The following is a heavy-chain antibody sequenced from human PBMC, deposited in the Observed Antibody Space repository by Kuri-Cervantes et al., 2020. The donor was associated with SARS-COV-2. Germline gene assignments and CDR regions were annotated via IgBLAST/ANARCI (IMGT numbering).Heavy chain of an antibody. CDR3: AKDLVVVPAANVFELQGMDV. D-gene: IGHD2-2*01. CDR2: ISGSGGST. CDR1: GFTFSSYA. J-gene: IGHJ6*04. Sequence: GESLKISCAASGFTFSSYAMSWVRQAPGKGLEWVSAISGSGGSTYYADSVKGRFTISRDNSKNTLYLQMSSLRAEDTAVYYCAKDLVVVPAANVFELQGMDVWGKGTTVTVSS. V-gene: IGHV3-23*01.